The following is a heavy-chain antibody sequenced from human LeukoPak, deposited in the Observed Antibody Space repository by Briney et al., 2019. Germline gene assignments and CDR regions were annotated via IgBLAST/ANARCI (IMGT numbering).Heavy chain of an antibody. CDR3: AKDQGQFDPHYFDY. Sequence: PGRSLRLSCAASGFTFSSYAMHWVRQAPGKGLEWVAVISYDGSNKYYADSVKGRFTISRDNSKNTLYLQMNSLRAEDTAVYYCAKDQGQFDPHYFDYWGQGTLVTVSS. J-gene: IGHJ4*02. CDR1: GFTFSSYA. V-gene: IGHV3-30-3*01. D-gene: IGHD5-24*01. CDR2: ISYDGSNK.